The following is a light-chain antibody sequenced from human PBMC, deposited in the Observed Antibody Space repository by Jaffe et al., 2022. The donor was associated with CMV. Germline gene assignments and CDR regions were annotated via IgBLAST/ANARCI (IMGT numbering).Light chain of an antibody. J-gene: IGLJ2*01. V-gene: IGLV2-14*03. CDR1: SSDVGYYNY. CDR2: DVS. Sequence: QSALTQPASVSGSPGQSISISCTGTSSDVGYYNYVYWYQQHPGKALKLMIYDVSTRPSGVSDRFSGSKSGNTASLTISGLQAEDEAHYYCSSYTTSNTVIFGGGTKLTVL. CDR3: SSYTTSNTVI.